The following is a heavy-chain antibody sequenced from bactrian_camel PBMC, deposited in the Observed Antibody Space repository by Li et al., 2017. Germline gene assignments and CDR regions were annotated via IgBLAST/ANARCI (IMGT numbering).Heavy chain of an antibody. Sequence: HVQLVESGGGSVQAGGSLRLSCAASGATFRRYCMGWFRQAPGKEREAVATLDSDGATTYTDSVKGRFTISKDNALNILYLQMNSLKPEDTAVYYCAAGRVTWIVVSERLAPEKYDVWGQGTQVTVS. CDR1: GATFRRYC. CDR3: AAGRVTWIVVSERLAPEKYDV. CDR2: LDSDGAT. D-gene: IGHD1*01. V-gene: IGHV3S55*01. J-gene: IGHJ4*01.